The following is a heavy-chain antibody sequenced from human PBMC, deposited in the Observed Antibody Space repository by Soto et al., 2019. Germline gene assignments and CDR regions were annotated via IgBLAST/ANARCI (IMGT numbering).Heavy chain of an antibody. J-gene: IGHJ4*02. D-gene: IGHD6-19*01. V-gene: IGHV3-30*18. CDR1: GFTFSSYG. CDR3: AKQSRIAVAGLDY. Sequence: PGGSLRLSCAASGFTFSSYGMHWVRQAPGKGLEWVAVISYDGSNKYYADSVKGRSTISRDNSKNTLYLQMNSLRAEDTAVYYCAKQSRIAVAGLDYWGQGTLVTVSS. CDR2: ISYDGSNK.